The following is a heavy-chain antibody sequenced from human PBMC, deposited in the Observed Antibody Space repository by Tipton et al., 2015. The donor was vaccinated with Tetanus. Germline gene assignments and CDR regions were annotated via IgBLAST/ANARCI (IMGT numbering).Heavy chain of an antibody. D-gene: IGHD3-22*01. CDR2: IWYDGSNK. Sequence: RSLRLSCAASGFMFNSYGMHWVRQAPGKRLEWVAVIWYDGSNKYYADSVMGRFTVSRDNSENTLYLQMDSLRAEDTAVYYCARDIQAGYYFDTSGDSWSSYYFALDVWGQGTTVTVSS. CDR3: ARDIQAGYYFDTSGDSWSSYYFALDV. J-gene: IGHJ6*02. CDR1: GFMFNSYG. V-gene: IGHV3-33*01.